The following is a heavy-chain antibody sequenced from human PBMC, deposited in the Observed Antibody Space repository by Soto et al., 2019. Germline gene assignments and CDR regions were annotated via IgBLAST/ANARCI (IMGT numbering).Heavy chain of an antibody. Sequence: GGSLRLSCAASGFTFSSYWMHWVRQAPGKGLVWVSRINSDGSSTSYADSVKGRFTISRDNAKNTLYLQMNSLRAEDTAVYYCARDLLLGGIRLDYYYYGMDVWGQGTTVTVPS. CDR1: GFTFSSYW. J-gene: IGHJ6*02. CDR3: ARDLLLGGIRLDYYYYGMDV. CDR2: INSDGSST. D-gene: IGHD3-16*01. V-gene: IGHV3-74*01.